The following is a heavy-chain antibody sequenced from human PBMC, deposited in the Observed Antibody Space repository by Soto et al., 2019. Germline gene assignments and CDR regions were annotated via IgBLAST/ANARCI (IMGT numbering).Heavy chain of an antibody. V-gene: IGHV3-30*18. CDR2: ISYDGSNK. CDR3: ANSPAAIGYYYYYYMDV. D-gene: IGHD2-2*01. J-gene: IGHJ6*03. CDR1: GFTFSSYG. Sequence: QVQLVESGGGVVQPGRSLRLSCAASGFTFSSYGMHWVRQAPGKGLEWVAVISYDGSNKYYADSVKGRFTISRDNSKNTLYLQMNSLRAEDTAVYYCANSPAAIGYYYYYYMDVWGKGTTVTVSS.